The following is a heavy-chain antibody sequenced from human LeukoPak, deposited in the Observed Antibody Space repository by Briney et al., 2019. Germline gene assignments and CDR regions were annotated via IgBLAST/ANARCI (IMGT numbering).Heavy chain of an antibody. CDR3: ARDLSSGWFLQDY. Sequence: ASVKVSCKASGYTFTSYAMHWVRQAPGQRLEWMGWINAGNGNTKYSQKFQSRVTITRDTSASTAYMELSSLRSEDTAVYYCARDLSSGWFLQDYWGQGTLVTVSS. J-gene: IGHJ4*02. D-gene: IGHD6-19*01. CDR1: GYTFTSYA. V-gene: IGHV1-3*01. CDR2: INAGNGNT.